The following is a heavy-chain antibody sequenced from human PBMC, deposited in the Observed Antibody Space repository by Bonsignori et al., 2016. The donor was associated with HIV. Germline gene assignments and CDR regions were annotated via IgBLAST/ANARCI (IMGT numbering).Heavy chain of an antibody. D-gene: IGHD3-16*01. CDR2: IIPILGIA. CDR3: ASPITFGGVIVY. Sequence: WVRQAPGQGLEWMGGIIPILGIANYAQKFQGRVTITADESTSTAYMELSSLRSEDTAVYYCASPITFGGVIVYWGQGTLVTVSS. V-gene: IGHV1-69*10. J-gene: IGHJ4*02.